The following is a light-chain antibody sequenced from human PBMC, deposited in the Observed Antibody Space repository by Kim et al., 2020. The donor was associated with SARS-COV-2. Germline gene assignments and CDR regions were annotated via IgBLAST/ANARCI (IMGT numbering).Light chain of an antibody. V-gene: IGLV1-40*01. Sequence: QRITISCTGSSSNIGAGYDVHWYQQLPGTAPKLLIYGNSNRPSGVPDRFSGSKSGTSASLAITGLQAEDEADYYCQSYDSSLSGYVFGTGTKVTVL. CDR2: GNS. CDR3: QSYDSSLSGYV. J-gene: IGLJ1*01. CDR1: SSNIGAGYD.